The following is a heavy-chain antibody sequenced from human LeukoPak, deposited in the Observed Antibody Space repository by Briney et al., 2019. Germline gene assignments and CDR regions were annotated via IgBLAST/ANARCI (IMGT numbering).Heavy chain of an antibody. J-gene: IGHJ5*02. V-gene: IGHV4-34*01. Sequence: PSETLSLTCAVYGGSFSGYYWSWIRQPPGKGLEWIGEINHSGSTNYNPSLKSRVTISVDTSKNQFSLKLSSVTAADTAVYYCARDDYGDYSTSWFDPWGQGTLVTVSS. CDR1: GGSFSGYY. CDR3: ARDDYGDYSTSWFDP. D-gene: IGHD4-17*01. CDR2: INHSGST.